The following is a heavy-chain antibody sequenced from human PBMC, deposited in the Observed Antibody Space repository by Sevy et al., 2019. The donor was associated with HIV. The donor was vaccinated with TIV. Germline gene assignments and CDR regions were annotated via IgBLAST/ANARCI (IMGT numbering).Heavy chain of an antibody. J-gene: IGHJ4*02. CDR2: ISWNSGSI. CDR1: GFTFDDYA. CDR3: AKDIDDGLLYRFDY. Sequence: GGSLRLSCAASGFTFDDYAMHWVRQAPGKGLEWVSGISWNSGSIGYADSVKGRFTISRDNAKNSLYLQMNSLRAEDTAVYYCAKDIDDGLLYRFDYWGQGTLVTVSS. D-gene: IGHD2-2*02. V-gene: IGHV3-9*01.